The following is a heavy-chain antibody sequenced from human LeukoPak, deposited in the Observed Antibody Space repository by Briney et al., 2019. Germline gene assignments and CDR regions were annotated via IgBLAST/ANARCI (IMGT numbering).Heavy chain of an antibody. D-gene: IGHD1-7*01. CDR1: GFTFSSYW. Sequence: GGSLRLSCAASGFTFSSYWMSWVRQAPGKGLEWVANIKQDGSEKYYVDSVKGRFTISRDNAKNSLYLQMNSLRAEDTAVYYCAKDRTLDWFDPWGQGTLVTVSS. V-gene: IGHV3-7*03. J-gene: IGHJ5*02. CDR3: AKDRTLDWFDP. CDR2: IKQDGSEK.